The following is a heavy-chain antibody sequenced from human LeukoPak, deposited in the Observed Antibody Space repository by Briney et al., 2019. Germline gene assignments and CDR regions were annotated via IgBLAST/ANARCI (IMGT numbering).Heavy chain of an antibody. CDR2: IRYDGSNK. V-gene: IGHV3-30*02. J-gene: IGHJ4*02. Sequence: GGSLRLSCAASGFTFSSYSMNWVRQAPGKGLEWVAFIRYDGSNKYYADSVKGRFTISRDNSKNTLYLQMNSLRAEDTAVYYCAKSRPKLLWFGEFWGQGTLVTVSS. D-gene: IGHD3-10*01. CDR1: GFTFSSYS. CDR3: AKSRPKLLWFGEF.